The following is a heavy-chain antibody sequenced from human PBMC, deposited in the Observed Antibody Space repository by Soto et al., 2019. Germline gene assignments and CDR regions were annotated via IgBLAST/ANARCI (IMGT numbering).Heavy chain of an antibody. CDR1: GGSFSGYY. Sequence: QVQLQQWGAGLLKPSETLSLTCAVYGGSFSGYYWSWIRQPPGKGLEWIGEINHSGSTNYNPSLMSRVTISVDTSKNQFSLKLSSVTAADTAVYYCARGLGDIVVVPAAINWFDPWGQGTLVTVSS. J-gene: IGHJ5*02. V-gene: IGHV4-34*01. CDR2: INHSGST. CDR3: ARGLGDIVVVPAAINWFDP. D-gene: IGHD2-2*02.